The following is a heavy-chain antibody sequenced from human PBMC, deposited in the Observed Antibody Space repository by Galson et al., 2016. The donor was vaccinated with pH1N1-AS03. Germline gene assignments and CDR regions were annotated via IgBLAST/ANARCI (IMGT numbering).Heavy chain of an antibody. CDR3: ARGRYSGFDI. J-gene: IGHJ3*02. V-gene: IGHV6-1*01. D-gene: IGHD2-15*01. CDR1: WDSVSSNIDA. CDR2: TYWMSTWCI. Sequence: CAISWDSVSSNIDAWNWIRHSPSRGLEWLGRTYWMSTWCIDYALSLKSRITINPDTSTNQFSLQLTSVIPDDTAVYYCARGRYSGFDIWGQGAKVTVSS.